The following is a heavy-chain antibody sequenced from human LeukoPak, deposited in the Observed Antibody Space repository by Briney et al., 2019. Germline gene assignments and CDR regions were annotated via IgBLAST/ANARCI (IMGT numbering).Heavy chain of an antibody. Sequence: ASVKVSCKASGYTFTSYGISWVRQAPGQGLEWMGWISAYNGNTNYAQKLQGRVTMTTDTSTSTAYMELRSLRSDDTAVYYCARVLPAAIFYYFDYWGQGTLVTVSS. CDR2: ISAYNGNT. CDR1: GYTFTSYG. J-gene: IGHJ4*02. D-gene: IGHD2-2*01. V-gene: IGHV1-18*01. CDR3: ARVLPAAIFYYFDY.